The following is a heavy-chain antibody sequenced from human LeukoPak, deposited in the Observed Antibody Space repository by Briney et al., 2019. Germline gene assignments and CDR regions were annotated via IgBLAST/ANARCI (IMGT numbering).Heavy chain of an antibody. D-gene: IGHD6-13*01. CDR3: ARMDPLRGAAARFDP. CDR2: ISAYNGNT. V-gene: IGHV1-18*01. Sequence: VASVKVSCKASGYTFTSYGISWVRQAPGQGLEWMGWISAYNGNTNYAQKLQGRVTMTTDTSTSTAYMELRSLRSDDTAVYYCARMDPLRGAAARFDPWGQGTLVTVSS. CDR1: GYTFTSYG. J-gene: IGHJ5*02.